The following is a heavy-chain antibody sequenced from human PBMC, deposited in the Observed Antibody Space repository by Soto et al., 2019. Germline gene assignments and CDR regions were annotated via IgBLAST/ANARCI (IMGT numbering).Heavy chain of an antibody. D-gene: IGHD6-6*01. V-gene: IGHV3-21*01. CDR1: GFTFSSYS. Sequence: GGSLRLSCAASGFTFSSYSMNWVRQAPGKGLEWVSSISSSSSYIYYAGSVKGRFTISRDNAKNSLYLQMNSLRAEDTAVYYCARDREYSSSSNPFDYWGQGTLVTVSS. J-gene: IGHJ4*02. CDR2: ISSSSSYI. CDR3: ARDREYSSSSNPFDY.